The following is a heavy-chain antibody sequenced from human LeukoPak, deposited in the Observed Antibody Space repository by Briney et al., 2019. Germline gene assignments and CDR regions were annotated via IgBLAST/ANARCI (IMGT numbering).Heavy chain of an antibody. CDR2: IYHSGRT. V-gene: IGHV4-38-2*02. CDR3: ARGYLFDY. J-gene: IGHJ4*02. Sequence: PSETLSLTCTVSGYSISSGYYWGWIRQPPGKGLEWIGSIYHSGRTFYNPSLKSRVTISVDTSKNQFSLKLSSVTAADTAVYYCARGYLFDYWGQGTLVTVSS. D-gene: IGHD1-14*01. CDR1: GYSISSGYY.